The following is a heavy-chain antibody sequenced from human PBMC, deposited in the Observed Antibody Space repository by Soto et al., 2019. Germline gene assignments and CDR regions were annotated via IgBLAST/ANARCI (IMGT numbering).Heavy chain of an antibody. V-gene: IGHV3-53*05. CDR2: IYSGGST. J-gene: IGHJ1*01. D-gene: IGHD6-19*01. Sequence: GGSLRLSCAASGFTVSSNYMSWIRQAPGKGLEWVSVIYSGGSTYYADSVKGRFTISRDNSKNTLYLQMNSLRAEDTAVYYCASGTSGWYGHFQHWGQGTLVTVSS. CDR3: ASGTSGWYGHFQH. CDR1: GFTVSSNY.